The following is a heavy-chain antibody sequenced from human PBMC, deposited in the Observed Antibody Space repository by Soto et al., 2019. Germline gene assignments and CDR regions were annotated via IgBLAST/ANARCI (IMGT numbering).Heavy chain of an antibody. Sequence: EVQLLESGGGLVQPGGSLRLSCAASGFTFSSYAMNWVRQAPGKGLEWVSTISNGGSNTYYADSVKGRFTISRDNSKNTLYVQMNSLRVEDTAIYYGAKGGSGWFDYWGQGTLVTVSS. J-gene: IGHJ4*02. D-gene: IGHD6-19*01. CDR1: GFTFSSYA. V-gene: IGHV3-23*01. CDR3: AKGGSGWFDY. CDR2: ISNGGSNT.